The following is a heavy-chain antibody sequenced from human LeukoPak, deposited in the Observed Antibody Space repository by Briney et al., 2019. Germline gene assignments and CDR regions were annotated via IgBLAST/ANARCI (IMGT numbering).Heavy chain of an antibody. D-gene: IGHD5-18*01. CDR1: GGTFISYA. Sequence: SSVKVSCKASGGTFISYAISWVRQAPGQGLEWMGGIIPIFGTANYAQKFQGRVTITADESTSTAYMELSSLRSEDTAVYYCAVDTAMVEYFQHWGQGTLVTVSS. J-gene: IGHJ1*01. CDR2: IIPIFGTA. CDR3: AVDTAMVEYFQH. V-gene: IGHV1-69*01.